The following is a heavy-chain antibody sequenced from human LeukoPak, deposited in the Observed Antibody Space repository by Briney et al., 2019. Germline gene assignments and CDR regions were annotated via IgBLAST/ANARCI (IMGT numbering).Heavy chain of an antibody. CDR1: GFTFSSYE. D-gene: IGHD6-19*01. V-gene: IGHV3-48*03. J-gene: IGHJ4*02. CDR2: ISSSGSTI. CDR3: ATAGMWDDYFDY. Sequence: PGGSLRLSCAASGFTFSSYEMNWVRQAPGKGLEWVSYISSSGSTIYYADSVKGRFTISRDNAKNSLYLQMNSLRAEDTAVYYCATAGMWDDYFDYWGQGTLVTVSS.